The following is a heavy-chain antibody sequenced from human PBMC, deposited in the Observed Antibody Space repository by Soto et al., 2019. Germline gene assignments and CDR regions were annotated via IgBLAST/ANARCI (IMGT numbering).Heavy chain of an antibody. V-gene: IGHV1-69*01. CDR2: IIPAFDRP. Sequence: QVQLVQSGAEVKRPGSSVKVSCKSSGGTFSNYAISWVRQAPGEGLEWMGGIIPAFDRPNYAQKFQGRVTITADESTTTAYMDLSSLRSEDTATYCCARDTREITRVRGVIPYYVYHMDVWGQGTTVIVSS. D-gene: IGHD3-10*01. J-gene: IGHJ6*01. CDR3: ARDTREITRVRGVIPYYVYHMDV. CDR1: GGTFSNYA.